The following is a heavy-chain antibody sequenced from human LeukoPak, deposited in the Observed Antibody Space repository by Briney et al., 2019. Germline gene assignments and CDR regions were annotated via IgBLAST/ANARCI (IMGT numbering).Heavy chain of an antibody. V-gene: IGHV3-23*01. J-gene: IGHJ3*02. CDR1: GFTFSSYA. D-gene: IGHD6-19*01. CDR3: AKSPYSSGWSVILGAFDI. Sequence: PGGSLRLSCAVSGFTFSSYAMSWVRQAPGKGLEWVSAISGSGGSTYYADSVKGRFTISRDNSKNTLYLQMNSLRAEDTAVYYCAKSPYSSGWSVILGAFDIWGQGTMVTVSS. CDR2: ISGSGGST.